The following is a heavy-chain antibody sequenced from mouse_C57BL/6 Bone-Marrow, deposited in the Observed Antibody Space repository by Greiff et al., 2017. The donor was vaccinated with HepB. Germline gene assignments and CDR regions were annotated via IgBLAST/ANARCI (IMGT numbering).Heavy chain of an antibody. Sequence: EVQLVESGGGLVKPGGSLKLSCAASGFTFSSYAMSWVRQTPEKRLEWVATISDGGSYTYYPDNVKGRFTISRDNAKNNLYLQMSHLKSEDTAMYYGARDRRFYWYFDVWGTGTTVTVSS. V-gene: IGHV5-4*01. CDR3: ARDRRFYWYFDV. CDR2: ISDGGSYT. CDR1: GFTFSSYA. J-gene: IGHJ1*03.